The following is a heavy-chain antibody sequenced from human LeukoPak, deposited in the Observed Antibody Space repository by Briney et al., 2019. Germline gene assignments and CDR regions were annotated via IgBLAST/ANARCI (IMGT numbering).Heavy chain of an antibody. CDR3: ARGDRGNWFDP. CDR1: GGSISSGDYY. V-gene: IGHV4-30-4*08. D-gene: IGHD2-15*01. CDR2: IYYRGST. J-gene: IGHJ5*02. Sequence: SETLSLTCTVSGGSISSGDYYWSWIRQPPGKGLEWIGYIYYRGSTYYNPSLKSRVTISVDTSKNQFSLKLSSVTAADTAVYYCARGDRGNWFDPWGQGTLVTVSS.